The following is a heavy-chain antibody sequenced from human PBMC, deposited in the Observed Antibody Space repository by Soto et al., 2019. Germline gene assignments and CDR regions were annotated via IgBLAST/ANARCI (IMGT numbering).Heavy chain of an antibody. J-gene: IGHJ4*02. Sequence: VQLAQSGAEVKEPGEYLTISCKGSGYTFSKYWIGWVRQTPGKVLEWMGMISPGDSDARYSPSFEGQVTFSVHKSINTAYLQWNSLKASDTAMYYCARQGGEYNTMSDYWGQGTLVTVSS. CDR1: GYTFSKYW. V-gene: IGHV5-51*01. CDR2: ISPGDSDA. D-gene: IGHD3-10*01. CDR3: ARQGGEYNTMSDY.